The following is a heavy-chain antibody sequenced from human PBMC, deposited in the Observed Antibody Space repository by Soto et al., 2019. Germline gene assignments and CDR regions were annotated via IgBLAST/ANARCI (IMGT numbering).Heavy chain of an antibody. D-gene: IGHD6-13*01. J-gene: IGHJ3*02. V-gene: IGHV3-33*01. CDR2: IWYDGSNK. CDR3: ARDSGSSLARNAFDI. Sequence: GGSLRLSCAASGFTFSSYGMHWVRQAPGKGLEWVAVIWYDGSNKYYADSVKGRFTISRDNSKDTLYLQMNSLRAEDTAVYYCARDSGSSLARNAFDIWGQGTMVTVSS. CDR1: GFTFSSYG.